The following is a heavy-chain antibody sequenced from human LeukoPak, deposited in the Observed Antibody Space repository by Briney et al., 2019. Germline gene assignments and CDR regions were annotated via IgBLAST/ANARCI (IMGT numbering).Heavy chain of an antibody. CDR1: GFTFSSYE. CDR2: ISSSGSTI. D-gene: IGHD6-13*01. CDR3: ARDGIAAAGTRTLDY. J-gene: IGHJ4*02. V-gene: IGHV3-48*03. Sequence: GGSLRLSCAASGFTFSSYEMNWVRQAPGKGLEWVSYISSSGSTIYYADSVKGRFTISRDNAKNSLYLQMNSLRAEDTAVYYCARDGIAAAGTRTLDYWGQGTLVTVSS.